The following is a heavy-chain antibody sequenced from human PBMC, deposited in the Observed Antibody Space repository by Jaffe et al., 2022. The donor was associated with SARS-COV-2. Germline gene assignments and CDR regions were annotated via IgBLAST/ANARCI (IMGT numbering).Heavy chain of an antibody. D-gene: IGHD3-10*01. CDR2: ISAASGDT. CDR1: GYTFINFA. CDR3: ARDPGGAMATLIGPVHYYYMDV. V-gene: IGHV1-3*01. J-gene: IGHJ6*03. Sequence: QLVQSGAEVRKPGASVKVSCKASGYTFINFATHWLRQAPGQGLEWMGKISAASGDTLYSQKFQDTVTITWDISATTVYMELTSLTSEDTAVYYCARDPGGAMATLIGPVHYYYMDVWGQGTTVTVSS.